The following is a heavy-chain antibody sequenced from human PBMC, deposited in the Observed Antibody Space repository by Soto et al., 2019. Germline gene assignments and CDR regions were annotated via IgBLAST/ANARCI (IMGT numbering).Heavy chain of an antibody. V-gene: IGHV3-7*01. CDR3: VRGGSNYDS. Sequence: GGSLRLSCTASGFTFGDYAMSWVRQAPGKGLEWVARIKPDESEKKYADSVKGRFSISRDNAKNSMYLQMDSLRGEDTAVYYCVRGGSNYDSWGQGTLVTVSS. D-gene: IGHD4-4*01. CDR2: IKPDESEK. J-gene: IGHJ5*02. CDR1: GFTFGDYA.